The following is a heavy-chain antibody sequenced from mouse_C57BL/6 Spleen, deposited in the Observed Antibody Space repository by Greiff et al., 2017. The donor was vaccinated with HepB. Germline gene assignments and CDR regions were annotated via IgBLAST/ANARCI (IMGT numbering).Heavy chain of an antibody. Sequence: VQLQQPGAELVKPGASVKMSCKASGYTFTSYWITWVKQRPGQGLEWIGVIDPSDSYTNYNQKFKGKATLTVDTSSSTAYMQLSSLTSEDSAVYYCARRDYYGSSYEFAYWGQGTLVTVSA. CDR3: ARRDYYGSSYEFAY. CDR2: IDPSDSYT. J-gene: IGHJ3*01. D-gene: IGHD1-1*01. CDR1: GYTFTSYW. V-gene: IGHV1-69*02.